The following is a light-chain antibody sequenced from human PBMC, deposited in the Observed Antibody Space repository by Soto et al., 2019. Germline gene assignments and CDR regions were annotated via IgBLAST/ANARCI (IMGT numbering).Light chain of an antibody. V-gene: IGLV2-23*03. CDR2: EGS. CDR3: CSYAGSSTFAYV. J-gene: IGLJ1*01. CDR1: SSDVGSYNL. Sequence: QSALPQPASVSGSPGQSITISCTGTSSDVGSYNLVSWYQHHPGKAPKLIIYEGSKRPSGVSNRFSGSKSGNTASLTISGLQAEDEADFYCCSYAGSSTFAYVFGTGTKVTVL.